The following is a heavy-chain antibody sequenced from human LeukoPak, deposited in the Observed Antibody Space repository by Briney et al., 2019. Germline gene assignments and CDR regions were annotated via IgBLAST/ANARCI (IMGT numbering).Heavy chain of an antibody. J-gene: IGHJ4*02. CDR1: GGSLSSGSYY. Sequence: SETLSLTCTVSGGSLSSGSYYWSWIRQPAGTGLEWIGRIYTSGSTNYNPSLQSRVTISVDTSKNQFSLKLSSVPAADTAVYYCARALAPSIAARPGDYWGQGTLVTVSS. CDR2: IYTSGST. D-gene: IGHD6-6*01. CDR3: ARALAPSIAARPGDY. V-gene: IGHV4-61*02.